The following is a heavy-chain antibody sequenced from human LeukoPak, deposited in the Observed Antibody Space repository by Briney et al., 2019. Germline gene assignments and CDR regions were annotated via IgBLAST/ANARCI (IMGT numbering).Heavy chain of an antibody. Sequence: GGFLRLSCAASGFTFSGYGMHWVRQAPGKGLEWVAVIWHDGKNKYYADSVKGRFTVSRDNSKNTLYLQMDSLRVEDTAVYYCARDRGSDDPIDYWGQGTLVAVSS. CDR2: IWHDGKNK. CDR3: ARDRGSDDPIDY. J-gene: IGHJ4*02. D-gene: IGHD2-15*01. V-gene: IGHV3-33*01. CDR1: GFTFSGYG.